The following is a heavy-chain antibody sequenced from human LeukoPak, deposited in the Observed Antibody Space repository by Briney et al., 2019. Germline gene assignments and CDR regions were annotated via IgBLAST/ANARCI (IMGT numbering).Heavy chain of an antibody. Sequence: ASVKVSCKASGGTFSSYAISWVRQAPGQGLEWMGGIIPIFGTANYAQKFQGRVTITADESTSTAYMELSSLRSEDTAVYYCARDTYSSGSHDYWGQGTLVTVSS. CDR2: IIPIFGTA. CDR1: GGTFSSYA. CDR3: ARDTYSSGSHDY. J-gene: IGHJ4*02. V-gene: IGHV1-69*13. D-gene: IGHD6-19*01.